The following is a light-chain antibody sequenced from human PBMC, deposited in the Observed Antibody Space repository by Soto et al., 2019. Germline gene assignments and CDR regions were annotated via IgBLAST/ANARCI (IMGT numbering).Light chain of an antibody. CDR3: QQYNSWPPRYT. CDR1: QSVSRA. V-gene: IGKV3-15*01. J-gene: IGKJ2*01. CDR2: DSS. Sequence: DIVLTQSPATLSVSPGESATLSCRASQSVSRALAWYQHVPGQAPRLLIYDSSTRATCVPARFSGSGSGTRFTLTISSLHSEDFAVYYCQQYNSWPPRYTFGQGTKLQI.